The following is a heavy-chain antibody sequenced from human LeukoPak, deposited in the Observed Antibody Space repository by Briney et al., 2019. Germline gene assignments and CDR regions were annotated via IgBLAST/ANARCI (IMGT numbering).Heavy chain of an antibody. V-gene: IGHV3-21*01. J-gene: IGHJ3*02. Sequence: GGSLRLSCAASGFTFSSYSMNRVRQAPGEGLEWASSISSSSSYIYYADSVKGRLTICRDNAKNSLYLQMNSLRDEDTAVYYCARDRWLQDIVVVPAATAFDIWGQGTMVTVSS. CDR1: GFTFSSYS. D-gene: IGHD2-2*01. CDR3: ARDRWLQDIVVVPAATAFDI. CDR2: ISSSSSYI.